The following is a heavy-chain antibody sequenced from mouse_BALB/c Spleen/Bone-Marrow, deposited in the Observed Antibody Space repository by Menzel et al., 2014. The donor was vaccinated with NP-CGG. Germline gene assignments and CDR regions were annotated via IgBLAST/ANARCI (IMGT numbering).Heavy chain of an antibody. V-gene: IGHV3-8*02. Sequence: DVKLVESGPSLVKPSQTLSLTCSVTGDSITSGYWNWTRKFPGNKLEYMGYISYSGSTYYNPSLKSRISITRDTSKNQYYLQLNSVTTEDTATYYCARIYYDSHWYFDVWGAGTTVTVSS. CDR1: GDSITSGY. CDR2: ISYSGST. CDR3: ARIYYDSHWYFDV. D-gene: IGHD2-4*01. J-gene: IGHJ1*01.